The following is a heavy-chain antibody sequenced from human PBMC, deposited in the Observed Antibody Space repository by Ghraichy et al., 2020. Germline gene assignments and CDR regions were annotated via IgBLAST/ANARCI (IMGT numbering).Heavy chain of an antibody. CDR1: GFTFDRHD. Sequence: GGSLRLSCVVSGFTFDRHDMTRVRQAAGKGLEWVSYISSSSMTIFYGDSVKGRFTISRDNAKNSLYLQMNSLRDEDTAVYYCARDLASPYYGMDVWGQGTTVTVSS. CDR2: ISSSSMTI. J-gene: IGHJ6*02. V-gene: IGHV3-48*02. CDR3: ARDLASPYYGMDV.